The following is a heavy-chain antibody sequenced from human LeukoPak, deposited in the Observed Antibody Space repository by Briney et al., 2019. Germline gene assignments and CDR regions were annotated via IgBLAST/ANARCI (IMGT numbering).Heavy chain of an antibody. Sequence: PGGSLRLSCAASGFTFSNYAMTWVRQAPGRGLEWVSGISSSGGITYYADSVKGHFTISRDNSRNTLYLQMNSLRAEDTAVYYCARSLGYCSAGSCFPFDYWGQGTLVTVSS. CDR2: ISSSGGIT. CDR1: GFTFSNYA. D-gene: IGHD2-15*01. V-gene: IGHV3-23*01. CDR3: ARSLGYCSAGSCFPFDY. J-gene: IGHJ4*02.